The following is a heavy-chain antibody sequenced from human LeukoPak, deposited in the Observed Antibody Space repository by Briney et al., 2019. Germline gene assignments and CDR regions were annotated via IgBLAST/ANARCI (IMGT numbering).Heavy chain of an antibody. J-gene: IGHJ4*02. V-gene: IGHV3-23*01. D-gene: IGHD3-9*01. Sequence: PGGSLRLSCAASGFTFSSYGMSWVRQAPGKGLEWVSAISGSGGSTYYADSVKGRFTISRDNSKNTLYLQMNSLRAEDTAVYYCASLDVPGRYFDWLSKRGYFDYWGQGTLVTVSS. CDR2: ISGSGGST. CDR3: ASLDVPGRYFDWLSKRGYFDY. CDR1: GFTFSSYG.